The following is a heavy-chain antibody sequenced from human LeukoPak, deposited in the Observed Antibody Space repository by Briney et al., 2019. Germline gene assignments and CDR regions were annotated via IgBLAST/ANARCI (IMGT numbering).Heavy chain of an antibody. V-gene: IGHV3-23*01. J-gene: IGHJ4*02. D-gene: IGHD4-17*01. CDR1: GFTFSTYG. CDR2: ISGSGGST. Sequence: GESLRLSCAASGFTFSTYGMHWVRQAPGKGLGWVSAISGSGGSTYYADSVKGRFTISRDNSKNTLYLQMNSLRAEDTAVYYCAKDARTVTTGLYDYWGQGTLVTVSS. CDR3: AKDARTVTTGLYDY.